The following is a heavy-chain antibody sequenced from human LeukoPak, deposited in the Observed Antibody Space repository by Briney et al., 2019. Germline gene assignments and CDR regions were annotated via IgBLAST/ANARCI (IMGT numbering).Heavy chain of an antibody. Sequence: SETLSLTCTVSGGSISSGGYYWSWIRQHPGKGLEWIGYIYYSGSTYYNPSLKSRVTISVDTSKNQFSLKLSSVTAADTAVYYCARVPAAIFYMDVWGKGTTVTVSS. J-gene: IGHJ6*03. CDR3: ARVPAAIFYMDV. CDR2: IYYSGST. D-gene: IGHD2-2*01. V-gene: IGHV4-31*03. CDR1: GGSISSGGYY.